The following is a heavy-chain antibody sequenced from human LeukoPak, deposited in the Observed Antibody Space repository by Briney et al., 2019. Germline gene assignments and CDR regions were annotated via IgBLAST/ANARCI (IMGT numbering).Heavy chain of an antibody. CDR2: ISWNSGSI. D-gene: IGHD6-13*01. J-gene: IGHJ3*02. CDR1: GFTLSKYW. V-gene: IGHV3-9*01. CDR3: AKDRLGSSSWSDAFDI. Sequence: GGSLRLSCAASGFTLSKYWMHWARQAPGKGLEWVSGISWNSGSIGYADSVKGRFTISRDNAKNSLYLQMNGLRAEDTALYYCAKDRLGSSSWSDAFDIWGQGTMVTVSS.